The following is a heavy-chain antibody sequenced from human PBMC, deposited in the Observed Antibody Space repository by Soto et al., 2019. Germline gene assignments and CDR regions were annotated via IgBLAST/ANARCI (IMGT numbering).Heavy chain of an antibody. Sequence: GGSLRLSCAASGFTFSDYYMSWIRQAPWKGLEWVSYISSSGSTIYYADSVKGRFTISRDNAKNSLYLQMNSLRAEDTAVYYCARDSVSYCSGVSCQRWLVAFDIWCQGTMVTVSS. CDR3: ARDSVSYCSGVSCQRWLVAFDI. V-gene: IGHV3-11*01. D-gene: IGHD2-15*01. J-gene: IGHJ3*02. CDR1: GFTFSDYY. CDR2: ISSSGSTI.